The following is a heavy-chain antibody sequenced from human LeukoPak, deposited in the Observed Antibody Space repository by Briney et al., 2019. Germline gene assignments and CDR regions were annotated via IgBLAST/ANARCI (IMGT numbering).Heavy chain of an antibody. V-gene: IGHV4-39*07. J-gene: IGHJ4*02. Sequence: SETLSLTCTVSGGSISSSNYYWAWIRQPPGQGLEWIGSIYYRGNAYNNPSLKSRVTISVDTSKNQFSLSLSSVTAADTAVYYCAREEDRSGDWGQGTLVTVTS. D-gene: IGHD3-22*01. CDR2: IYYRGNA. CDR1: GGSISSSNYY. CDR3: AREEDRSGD.